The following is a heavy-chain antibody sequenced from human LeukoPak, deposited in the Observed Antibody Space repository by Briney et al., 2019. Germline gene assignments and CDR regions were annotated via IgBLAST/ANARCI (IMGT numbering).Heavy chain of an antibody. J-gene: IGHJ5*02. CDR2: IYYSGST. CDR3: AREGHEIVVVVAATRRDAKSGWFDP. V-gene: IGHV4-39*07. Sequence: SETLSLTCTVSGGSISSSSYYWGWIRQPTGKGLEWIGSIYYSGSTYYNPSLKSRVTISVDTSKNQFSLKLSSVTAADTAVYYCAREGHEIVVVVAATRRDAKSGWFDPWGQGTLVTVSS. CDR1: GGSISSSSYY. D-gene: IGHD2-15*01.